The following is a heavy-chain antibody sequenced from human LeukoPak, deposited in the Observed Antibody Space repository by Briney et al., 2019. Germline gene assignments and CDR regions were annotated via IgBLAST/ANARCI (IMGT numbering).Heavy chain of an antibody. Sequence: SVKVSCKASGGTFSSYAISWVRQAPGQGLEWMGRIIPILGIANYAQKFQGRVTITADKSTSTAYMELSSLRSEDTAVYYCAEGTLYGYDILTGYSHDAFDIWGQGTMVTVSS. CDR2: IIPILGIA. V-gene: IGHV1-69*04. D-gene: IGHD3-9*01. J-gene: IGHJ3*02. CDR1: GGTFSSYA. CDR3: AEGTLYGYDILTGYSHDAFDI.